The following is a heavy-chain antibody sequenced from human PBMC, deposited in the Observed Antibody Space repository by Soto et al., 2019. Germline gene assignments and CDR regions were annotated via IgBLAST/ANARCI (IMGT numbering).Heavy chain of an antibody. Sequence: QVQLQESGPGLVKPSQTLSLTCTVSGGSISSGDYYWSWIRQPPGKGLEWIGYIYYSGSTYYNPSLKSRVTISVDTSQNQFSLKLSSVTAADTAVYYCAREPGDWNDLGGAFDIWGQGTMVTVSS. D-gene: IGHD1-1*01. CDR2: IYYSGST. CDR3: AREPGDWNDLGGAFDI. J-gene: IGHJ3*02. CDR1: GGSISSGDYY. V-gene: IGHV4-30-4*01.